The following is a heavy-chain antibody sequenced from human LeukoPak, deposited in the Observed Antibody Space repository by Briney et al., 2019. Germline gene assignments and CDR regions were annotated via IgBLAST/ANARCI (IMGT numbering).Heavy chain of an antibody. J-gene: IGHJ4*02. CDR2: IYYSGST. D-gene: IGHD3-22*01. CDR3: ARSFVYDSSGGSGYFDY. Sequence: SETLSLTCSVSGGSISSSSYYLAWIRQPPGKGLEWIGSIYYSGSTYYNPSLKSRLTISVDTSKNQFSLKLSSVTAADTAAYYCARSFVYDSSGGSGYFDYWGQGTLVTVSS. V-gene: IGHV4-39*01. CDR1: GGSISSSSYY.